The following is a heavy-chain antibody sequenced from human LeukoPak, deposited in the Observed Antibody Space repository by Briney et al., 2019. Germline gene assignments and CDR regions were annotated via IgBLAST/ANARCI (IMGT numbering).Heavy chain of an antibody. CDR3: ARANDYGDPLPRYMDV. D-gene: IGHD4-17*01. Sequence: PSETLSLTCAVSGGFISSSNWWSWVRQPPGKGLQWIGEIYHSGSTNYNPSLKSRVTISVDKSKNQFSLKLSSVTAADTAVYYCARANDYGDPLPRYMDVWGKGTTVTVSS. CDR1: GGFISSSNW. V-gene: IGHV4-4*02. J-gene: IGHJ6*03. CDR2: IYHSGST.